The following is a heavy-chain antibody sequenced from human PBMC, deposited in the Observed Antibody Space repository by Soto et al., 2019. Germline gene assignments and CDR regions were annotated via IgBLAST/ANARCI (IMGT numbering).Heavy chain of an antibody. CDR3: AKVGGSGQYYDFWSGYPRPDYYGMDV. Sequence: GGSLRLSCAASGFTFSSYAMSWVRQAPGKGLEWVSAISGSGGSTYYADSVKGRFTISRDNSKNTLYLQMNSLRAEDTAVYYCAKVGGSGQYYDFWSGYPRPDYYGMDVWGQGTTVTVSS. CDR1: GFTFSSYA. J-gene: IGHJ6*02. V-gene: IGHV3-23*01. D-gene: IGHD3-3*01. CDR2: ISGSGGST.